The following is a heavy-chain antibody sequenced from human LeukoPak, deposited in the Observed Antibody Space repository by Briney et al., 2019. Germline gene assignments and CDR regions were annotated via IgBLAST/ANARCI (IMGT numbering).Heavy chain of an antibody. D-gene: IGHD3-10*01. Sequence: SETLSLTCAVYGGSFSGYYWSWIRQPPGKGLEWIGEINHSGSTNYNPSLKSRVTISVDTSKNQFSLKLSSVTAADTAVYYCARVITMVRGVIRYYYYGMDVWGQGTTVTGSS. CDR3: ARVITMVRGVIRYYYYGMDV. V-gene: IGHV4-34*01. J-gene: IGHJ6*02. CDR1: GGSFSGYY. CDR2: INHSGST.